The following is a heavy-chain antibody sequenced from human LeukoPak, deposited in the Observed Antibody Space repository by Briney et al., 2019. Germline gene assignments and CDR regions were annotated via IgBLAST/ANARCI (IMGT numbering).Heavy chain of an antibody. J-gene: IGHJ6*02. CDR3: ARAGRGYYYGMDV. CDR2: IYYSGST. Sequence: PSETLSPTCTVSGGSISSGDYYWSWIRQPPGKGLEWIGYIYYSGSTYYNPSLKSRVTISVDTSKNQFSLKLSSVTAADTAVYYCARAGRGYYYGMDVWGQGTTVTVSS. V-gene: IGHV4-30-4*01. CDR1: GGSISSGDYY.